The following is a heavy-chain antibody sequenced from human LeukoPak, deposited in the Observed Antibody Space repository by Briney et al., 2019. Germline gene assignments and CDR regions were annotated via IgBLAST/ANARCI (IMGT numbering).Heavy chain of an antibody. CDR1: GYTFTSYA. CDR3: ARGRERLWFGELLVNNNWFDP. J-gene: IGHJ5*02. CDR2: INAGNGNT. D-gene: IGHD3-10*01. Sequence: ASVKVSCKASGYTFTSYAMHWVRQAPGQRLEWMGWINAGNGNTKYSQRFQGRVTITRDTSASTAYMELSSLRSEDTAVYYCARGRERLWFGELLVNNNWFDPWGQGTLVTVSS. V-gene: IGHV1-3*01.